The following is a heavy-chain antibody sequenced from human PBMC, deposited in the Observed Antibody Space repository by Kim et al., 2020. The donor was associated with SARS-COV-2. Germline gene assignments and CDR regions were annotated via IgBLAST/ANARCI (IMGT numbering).Heavy chain of an antibody. Sequence: SRVTISVDTSKNQFSLKLSSVTAADTAVYYCARGPNSYYYDSSGYYYFDYWGQGTLVTVSS. V-gene: IGHV4-59*09. J-gene: IGHJ4*02. D-gene: IGHD3-22*01. CDR3: ARGPNSYYYDSSGYYYFDY.